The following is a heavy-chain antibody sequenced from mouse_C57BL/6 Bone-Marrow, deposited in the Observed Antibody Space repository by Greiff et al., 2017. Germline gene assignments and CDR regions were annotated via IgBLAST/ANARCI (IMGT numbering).Heavy chain of an antibody. J-gene: IGHJ3*01. Sequence: VQLQQPGAELVMPGASVKLSCKASGYTFTSYWMHWVKQRPGQGLEWIGEIDPSDSYTNYNQKFKGKSTLTVDKSSSTAYMQLISLTSEDTAIYYYARTHYYYGSSPFAYWGQGTLVTVAA. CDR2: IDPSDSYT. D-gene: IGHD1-1*01. CDR3: ARTHYYYGSSPFAY. V-gene: IGHV1-69*01. CDR1: GYTFTSYW.